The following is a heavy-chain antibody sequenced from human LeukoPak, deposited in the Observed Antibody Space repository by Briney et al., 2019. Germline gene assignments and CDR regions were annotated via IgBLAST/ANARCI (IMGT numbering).Heavy chain of an antibody. CDR2: VYHSGTT. CDR1: GYSISSGYY. Sequence: PSETLSLTCAVPGYSISSGYYWGWIRQPPGKGLEWIGSVYHSGTTYYIPSLKSRVTISVDTSRNQFSLKVSSVTAADTAVYFCARGISTTGHDYWGQGTLVTVSS. J-gene: IGHJ4*02. D-gene: IGHD2/OR15-2a*01. CDR3: ARGISTTGHDY. V-gene: IGHV4-38-2*01.